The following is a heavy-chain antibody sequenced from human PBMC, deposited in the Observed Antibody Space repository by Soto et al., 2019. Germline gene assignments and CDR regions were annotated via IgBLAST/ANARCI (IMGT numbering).Heavy chain of an antibody. V-gene: IGHV4-30-4*01. D-gene: IGHD2-21*01. J-gene: IGHJ5*02. CDR3: ARAVLLSPRWFDP. CDR2: IYYSGST. CDR1: GGSISSGDYY. Sequence: QVQLQESGPGLVKPSQTLSLTCTVSGGSISSGDYYWSWIRQPPGKGLEWIGYIYYSGSTYYNPSLKSRVTLSVDTSKNQFSLKLSSVTAADTAVYYCARAVLLSPRWFDPWGQGTLVTVSS.